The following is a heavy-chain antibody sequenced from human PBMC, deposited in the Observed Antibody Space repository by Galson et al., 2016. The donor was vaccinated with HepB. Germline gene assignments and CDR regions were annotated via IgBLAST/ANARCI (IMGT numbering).Heavy chain of an antibody. CDR3: ARGNSDAFDV. CDR2: ICHSGST. Sequence: ETLSLTCAVSGYSISNGYCWGWIRQPPGKGLEWIGNICHSGSTYFNPSLNSRVTISVDTSKNQFSLKLTSVAAADTAVYFCARGNSDAFDVWGQGTLVTVSS. V-gene: IGHV4-38-2*01. CDR1: GYSISNGYC. J-gene: IGHJ3*01.